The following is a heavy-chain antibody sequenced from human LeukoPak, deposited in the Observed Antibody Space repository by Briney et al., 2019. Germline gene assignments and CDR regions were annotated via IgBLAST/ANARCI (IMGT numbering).Heavy chain of an antibody. J-gene: IGHJ4*02. CDR1: GFTFSSHD. D-gene: IGHD2-15*01. CDR3: ARDYGGPHYFDY. CDR2: ITTATSSYI. V-gene: IGHV3-21*01. Sequence: PGGSLRLSCAASGFTFSSHDMNWVRQAPGKGLEWVSPITTATSSYIYYADSVKGRFTISRDDAKNSLYLQMDSLRAEDTAVYYCARDYGGPHYFDYWGQGTLVTVSS.